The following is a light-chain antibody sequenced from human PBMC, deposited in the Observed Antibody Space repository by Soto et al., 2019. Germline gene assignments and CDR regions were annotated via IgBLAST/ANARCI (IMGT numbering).Light chain of an antibody. V-gene: IGKV1-5*03. CDR3: QHYNSYSEA. CDR2: KAS. CDR1: QSISAW. Sequence: IQMTQSPSTLSGTAGDRVTITWPASQSISAWLAWYQQKPGKAPKLLIYKASTLKSGVPSRFSGSGSGTEFTLTISSLQPDDFATYYCQHYNSYSEAFGQGTKVDIK. J-gene: IGKJ1*01.